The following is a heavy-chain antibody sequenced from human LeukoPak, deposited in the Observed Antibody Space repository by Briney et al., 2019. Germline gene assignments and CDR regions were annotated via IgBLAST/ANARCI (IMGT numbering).Heavy chain of an antibody. V-gene: IGHV3-30*02. CDR1: GFTFSSYG. J-gene: IGHJ4*02. CDR3: AKEGKERPNPGNLDY. CDR2: IRYDGSNK. Sequence: QPGGSLRLSCAASGFTFSSYGMHWVRQAPGKGLEWVAFIRYDGSNKYYADSVKGRFTISRDNSKNTLYLQMNSLRAEDTAVYYCAKEGKERPNPGNLDYWGQRTLVTVSS. D-gene: IGHD4-23*01.